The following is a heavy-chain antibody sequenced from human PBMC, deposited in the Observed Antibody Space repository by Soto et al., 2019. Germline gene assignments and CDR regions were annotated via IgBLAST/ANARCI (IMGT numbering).Heavy chain of an antibody. J-gene: IGHJ5*02. CDR2: IRAYNGNT. V-gene: IGHV1-18*01. Sequence: QVQLVQSGAEVKKPGASVKVACKAYGYTFTCSAISWVRPAPGQGLEWMGWIRAYNGNTNYAQNLQGRVTMTTDTSTSTAYMELRSLRSDDTAVYYCATDSPPIASWGQGTLVTVSS. CDR3: ATDSPPIAS. CDR1: GYTFTCSA. D-gene: IGHD3-3*02.